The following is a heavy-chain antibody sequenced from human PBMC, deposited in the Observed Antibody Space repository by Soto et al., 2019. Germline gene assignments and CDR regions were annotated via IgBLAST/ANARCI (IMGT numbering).Heavy chain of an antibody. J-gene: IGHJ4*02. CDR2: MNPNSGNT. CDR1: GYTFTSYD. V-gene: IGHV1-8*01. Sequence: ASVKVSCKASGYTFTSYDINWVRQATGQGLEWMGWMNPNSGNTGYAQKFQGRVTMTRNTSISTAYMELSSLRSEDTAVYYCARLVFKGSSGLLRILDRSNFIFAYWGQGTLVTVSS. D-gene: IGHD1-1*01. CDR3: ARLVFKGSSGLLRILDRSNFIFAY.